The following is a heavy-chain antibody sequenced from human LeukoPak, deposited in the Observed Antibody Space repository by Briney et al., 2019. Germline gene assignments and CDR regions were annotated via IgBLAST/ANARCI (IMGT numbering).Heavy chain of an antibody. J-gene: IGHJ4*02. D-gene: IGHD6-19*01. Sequence: HPGRSLRLSCAASGFTFSSYGMLWVRQAPGKGLEWVAVISYDGSNKYYADSVKGRFTISRDNSKNTLYLQMNSLRAEDTAVYYCAKDQRAVAAPFDYWGQGTLVTVSS. CDR1: GFTFSSYG. CDR2: ISYDGSNK. V-gene: IGHV3-30*18. CDR3: AKDQRAVAAPFDY.